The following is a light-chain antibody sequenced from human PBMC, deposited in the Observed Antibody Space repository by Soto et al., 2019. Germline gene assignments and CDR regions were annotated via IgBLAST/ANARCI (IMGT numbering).Light chain of an antibody. CDR1: QSVSSN. CDR2: GAS. V-gene: IGKV3-15*01. Sequence: EIVMTQSPATLSVPPGERATLSCRASQSVSSNLAWYQQKPGQAPRPLIYGASTRATGIPARFSGSGSGTEFTLTISSLQSEDFAVYYCQQYNNWWTFGQGTKVDIK. CDR3: QQYNNWWT. J-gene: IGKJ1*01.